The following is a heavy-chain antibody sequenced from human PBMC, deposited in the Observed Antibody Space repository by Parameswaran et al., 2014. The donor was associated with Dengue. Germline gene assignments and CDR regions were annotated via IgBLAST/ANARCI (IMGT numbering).Heavy chain of an antibody. Sequence: APGKGLEWVSGISWNSGDIGYADSVKGRFTISRDNAKNSLYLQMNNLRAEDTALYYCARIIFNYNYGMDVWGQGTTVTVSS. J-gene: IGHJ6*02. CDR2: ISWNSGDI. D-gene: IGHD1-14*01. CDR3: ARIIFNYNYGMDV. V-gene: IGHV3-9*01.